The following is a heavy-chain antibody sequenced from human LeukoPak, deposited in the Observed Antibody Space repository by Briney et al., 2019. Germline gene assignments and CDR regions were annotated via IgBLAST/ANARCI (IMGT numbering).Heavy chain of an antibody. CDR2: INPNSGGT. CDR1: GYTFTDYY. D-gene: IGHD4-17*01. CDR3: ARDPPYGDYGSWFDP. J-gene: IGHJ5*02. Sequence: GASVKVSCKASGYTFTDYYMHWVRQAPGQGLEWMGWINPNSGGTNYAQKFQGRVTMTRYTSISTAYMELSRLRSDDTAVYYCARDPPYGDYGSWFDPWGQGTLVTVSS. V-gene: IGHV1-2*02.